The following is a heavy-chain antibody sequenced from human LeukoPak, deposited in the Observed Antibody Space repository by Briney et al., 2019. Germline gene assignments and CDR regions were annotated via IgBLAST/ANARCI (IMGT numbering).Heavy chain of an antibody. CDR2: ISGSGDRI. CDR1: GFTFSSYW. CDR3: GKDSYVGVNWFDP. D-gene: IGHD1-26*01. V-gene: IGHV3-23*01. J-gene: IGHJ5*02. Sequence: GGSLRLSCAASGFTFSSYWMSWVRQAPGKGLEWVSAISGSGDRIFYADSVKGRFTISRDNSKNMVYLQMNSLRAEDTAFYYCGKDSYVGVNWFDPRGQGTLVTVSS.